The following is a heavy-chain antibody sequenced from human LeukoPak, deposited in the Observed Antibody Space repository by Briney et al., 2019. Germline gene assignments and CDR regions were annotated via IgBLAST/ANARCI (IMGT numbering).Heavy chain of an antibody. V-gene: IGHV4-4*07. CDR2: IYTSGST. Sequence: SETLSLTCTVSGGSISSYYWSWIRQPAGKGLEWIGRIYTSGSTNYNPSLKSRVTMSVDTSKHQFSLKLSSVTAADTAVYYCARDPLTHYYDSSDAFDIWGQGTMVTVSS. CDR1: GGSISSYY. D-gene: IGHD3-22*01. J-gene: IGHJ3*02. CDR3: ARDPLTHYYDSSDAFDI.